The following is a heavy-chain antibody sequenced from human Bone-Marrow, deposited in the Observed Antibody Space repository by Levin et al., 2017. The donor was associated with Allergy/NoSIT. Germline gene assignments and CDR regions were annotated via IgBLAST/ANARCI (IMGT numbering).Heavy chain of an antibody. J-gene: IGHJ6*03. D-gene: IGHD3-9*01. Sequence: PGGSLRLSCAASGFTFSSYGMHWVRQAPGKGLEWVAVISYDGSNKYYADSVKGRFTISRDNSKNTLYLQMNSLRAEDTAVYYCAKEVRYFDWSLYYYCYYMAVWGKGTTVTVSS. V-gene: IGHV3-30*18. CDR2: ISYDGSNK. CDR1: GFTFSSYG. CDR3: AKEVRYFDWSLYYYCYYMAV.